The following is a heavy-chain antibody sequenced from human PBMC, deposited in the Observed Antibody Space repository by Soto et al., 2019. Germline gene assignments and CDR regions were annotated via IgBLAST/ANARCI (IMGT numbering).Heavy chain of an antibody. CDR3: ARGHRYSAYDD. V-gene: IGHV4-39*01. CDR1: GDSISSSRYS. D-gene: IGHD5-18*01. J-gene: IGHJ4*02. Sequence: SETLSLTCTVSGDSISSSRYSWGWIRQPPGKGLEWIGSISYTYNPSLKSRVTMSVDTSKNQFSLRLSSVTAADTAVYYCARGHRYSAYDDWGQGTLVTVSS. CDR2: ISY.